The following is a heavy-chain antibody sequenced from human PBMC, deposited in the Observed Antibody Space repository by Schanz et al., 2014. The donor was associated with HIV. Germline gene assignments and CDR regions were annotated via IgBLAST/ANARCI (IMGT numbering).Heavy chain of an antibody. CDR2: MNPNSGNT. V-gene: IGHV1-8*02. CDR3: ARGPDYSSASYKFDY. Sequence: QVQLVQSGTEVKKPGASVKVSCKASGYTFTNYGITWVRQATGQGLEWMGWMNPNSGNTGFAQKFQGRVTMTRNTSINTAYMEVSGLKSEDTAVYFCARGPDYSSASYKFDYWGQGTPVSVYS. J-gene: IGHJ4*02. D-gene: IGHD4-4*01. CDR1: GYTFTNYG.